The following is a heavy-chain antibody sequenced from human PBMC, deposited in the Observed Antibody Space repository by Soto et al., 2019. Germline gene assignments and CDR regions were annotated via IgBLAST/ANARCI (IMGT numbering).Heavy chain of an antibody. Sequence: QAQLVQSGGEVKRPGASVKVSCKASGYTFNKYGFNWVRQAPGQGLEWMGRISAYNDYTNFAQKFQGRVTLTTDASTNTAYKELKILRSDDTAIYYCARGRGVVVPAGTPDAFDVWGQGTMVTVSS. V-gene: IGHV1-18*01. D-gene: IGHD6-13*01. CDR2: ISAYNDYT. CDR1: GYTFNKYG. J-gene: IGHJ3*01. CDR3: ARGRGVVVPAGTPDAFDV.